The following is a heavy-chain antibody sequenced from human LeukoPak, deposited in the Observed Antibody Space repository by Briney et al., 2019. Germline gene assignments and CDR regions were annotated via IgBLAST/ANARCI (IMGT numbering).Heavy chain of an antibody. J-gene: IGHJ4*02. D-gene: IGHD1-7*01. CDR2: IYYSGGT. CDR3: ARLRGIIRTTDHFDY. V-gene: IGHV4-59*08. Sequence: SETLSLTCTVSGGSISSYYWSWIRQPPGKGLEWIGYIYYSGGTKYNPSLKSRVTISVDTSKNQFSLNLSSVTAADTAVYYCARLRGIIRTTDHFDYWGQGTLVTVSS. CDR1: GGSISSYY.